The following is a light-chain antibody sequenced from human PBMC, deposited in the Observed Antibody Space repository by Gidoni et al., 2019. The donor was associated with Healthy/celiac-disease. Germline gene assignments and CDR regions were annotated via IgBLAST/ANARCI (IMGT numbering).Light chain of an antibody. J-gene: IGKJ3*01. Sequence: DIQMTQSPSTLSASVGDRVTIPCRASQSISSWLAWYQQKPGKAPKLLIYKASSLESGVPSRFSGSGSGTEFTLTISSLQPDDFATYYCQQYNSYLFTFGPGTKVEIK. CDR2: KAS. CDR3: QQYNSYLFT. V-gene: IGKV1-5*03. CDR1: QSISSW.